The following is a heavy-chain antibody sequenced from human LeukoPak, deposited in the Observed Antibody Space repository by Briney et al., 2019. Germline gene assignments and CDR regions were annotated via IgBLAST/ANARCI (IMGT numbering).Heavy chain of an antibody. CDR2: INHSGST. J-gene: IGHJ4*02. CDR1: GGSFSGYY. D-gene: IGHD3-16*02. Sequence: SETLSLTCAVYGGSFSGYYWSWIRQPPGKGLEWIGEINHSGSTNYNPSLKSRVTISVDTSKKQFSLKLSSVTAAATAVYYCGGMGSYRYLAYFDYWGKGTLVTVCS. CDR3: GGMGSYRYLAYFDY. V-gene: IGHV4-34*01.